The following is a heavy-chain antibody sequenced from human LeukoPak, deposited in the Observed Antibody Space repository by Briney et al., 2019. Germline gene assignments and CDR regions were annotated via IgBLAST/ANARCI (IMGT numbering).Heavy chain of an antibody. CDR3: ARNPYYYDSSGHFDY. Sequence: SGGSLRLSCAASRFTFSSYSMNWVRQAPGKGLEWVSSISSTSSYIYYADSVKGRFTISRDNAKNSLYLQMNSLRAEDTAVHYCARNPYYYDSSGHFDYWGQGTLVTVSS. CDR1: RFTFSSYS. CDR2: ISSTSSYI. J-gene: IGHJ4*02. V-gene: IGHV3-21*01. D-gene: IGHD3-22*01.